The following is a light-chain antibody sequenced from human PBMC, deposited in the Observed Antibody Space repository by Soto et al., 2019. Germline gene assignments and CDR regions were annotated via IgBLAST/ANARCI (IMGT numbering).Light chain of an antibody. CDR2: GAS. V-gene: IGKV3-20*01. Sequence: EIVLTQSPATLSLSPGESATLSCRASQSMSSSYLAWYQQKPGQAPRLLIYGASSRATGIPDRFSGSGSGTDFTLTISRLEPEDFAVYYCQQYGSSPETFGQGTKVDIK. CDR1: QSMSSSY. CDR3: QQYGSSPET. J-gene: IGKJ1*01.